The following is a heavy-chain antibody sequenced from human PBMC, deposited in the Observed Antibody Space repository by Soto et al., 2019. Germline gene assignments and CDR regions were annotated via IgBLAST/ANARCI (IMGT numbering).Heavy chain of an antibody. CDR1: GFTFSSYA. Sequence: EVQLLESGGGLVQPGGSLRLSCAASGFTFSSYAMSWVRQAPGKGLEWVSAISGSGGSTYYADSVKGRFTISRDNSKNTLYLQMNSLIAENTAVYYCAPHLWFGELYYWGQGTLVTVSS. V-gene: IGHV3-23*01. J-gene: IGHJ4*02. CDR3: APHLWFGELYY. D-gene: IGHD3-10*01. CDR2: ISGSGGST.